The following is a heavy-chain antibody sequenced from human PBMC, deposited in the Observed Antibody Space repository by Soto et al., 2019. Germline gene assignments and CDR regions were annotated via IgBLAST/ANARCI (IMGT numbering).Heavy chain of an antibody. Sequence: DVQLVESGGGLVQPGRSLRLSCAASGFTFDDYAMHWVRQAPGKGLEWVSGISWNSGSIGYADSVKGRFTISRDNAKNSLYLQMNSLRAEDTALYYCAKVDGYGSGGYFDYWGQGTLVTVSS. J-gene: IGHJ4*02. V-gene: IGHV3-9*01. CDR2: ISWNSGSI. CDR3: AKVDGYGSGGYFDY. D-gene: IGHD3-10*01. CDR1: GFTFDDYA.